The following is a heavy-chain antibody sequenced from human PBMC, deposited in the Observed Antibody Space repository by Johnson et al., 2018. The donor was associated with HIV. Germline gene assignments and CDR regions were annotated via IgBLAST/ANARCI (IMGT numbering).Heavy chain of an antibody. V-gene: IGHV3-7*01. J-gene: IGHJ3*02. CDR2: INQDGSER. Sequence: QLVESGGNLVQPGGSLRLSCAESGFTFSHYWMTWVRQAPGKGLEWVANINQDGSERYYVDSVTGRFTISRDNSKNTLYLQMNSLRAEDTAVYYCARDQWMAGDAFDIWGQGTMVTVSS. D-gene: IGHD5-24*01. CDR1: GFTFSHYW. CDR3: ARDQWMAGDAFDI.